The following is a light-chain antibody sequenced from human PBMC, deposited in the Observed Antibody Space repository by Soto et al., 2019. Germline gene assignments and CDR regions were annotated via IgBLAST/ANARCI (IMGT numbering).Light chain of an antibody. V-gene: IGKV3-11*01. CDR2: EAS. J-gene: IGKJ4*01. CDR1: QSVSSY. Sequence: EIVLTQSPATLSLSPGERATLSCRASQSVSSYLAWYQQKPGQAPRLLMYEASNRATGIPARFSGGGSGTDFTLTINSLQSEDFAIYYCQPYNNWPLTFGGGTKV. CDR3: QPYNNWPLT.